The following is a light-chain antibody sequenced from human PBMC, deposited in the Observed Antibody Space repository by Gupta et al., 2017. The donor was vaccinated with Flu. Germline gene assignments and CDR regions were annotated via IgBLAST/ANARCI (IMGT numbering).Light chain of an antibody. V-gene: IGKV1-33*01. J-gene: IGKJ2*01. Sequence: DIQMTQSPSSLSASVGDRVTITCQANQDISNYLNWYQHKPGKAPKLLIYDASNLETGVPSRFSGSGYGTDFTFTITSLQPEDVGTYYCQQYHNLPADIFGQGTKMEIK. CDR3: QQYHNLPADI. CDR1: QDISNY. CDR2: DAS.